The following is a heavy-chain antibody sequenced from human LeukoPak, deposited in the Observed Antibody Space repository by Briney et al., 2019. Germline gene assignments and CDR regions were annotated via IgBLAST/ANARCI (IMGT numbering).Heavy chain of an antibody. V-gene: IGHV1-69*04. J-gene: IGHJ4*02. CDR3: ARDGEMATIYFDY. CDR2: IIPIVGIA. CDR1: GGTFSSYA. D-gene: IGHD5-24*01. Sequence: SVKVSCKASGGTFSSYAISWVRQAPGQGLEWMGTIIPIVGIANYAQKFQGRVTITADKFTSTAYMELSSLRSEDTAVYYCARDGEMATIYFDYWGQGTLVAVSS.